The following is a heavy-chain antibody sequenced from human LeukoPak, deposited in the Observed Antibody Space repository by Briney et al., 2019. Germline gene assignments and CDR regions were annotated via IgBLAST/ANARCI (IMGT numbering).Heavy chain of an antibody. D-gene: IGHD6-13*01. J-gene: IGHJ4*02. V-gene: IGHV1-46*01. Sequence: ASVKVSCKASGYTFTSYYMHWVRQAPGQGLEWMGIINPSGGSTSYAQKFQGRVTMTRDTSTSTVYMGLSSLRSEDTAVYYCARGGKGHRVEAAGHIDYWGQGTLVTVSS. CDR2: INPSGGST. CDR1: GYTFTSYY. CDR3: ARGGKGHRVEAAGHIDY.